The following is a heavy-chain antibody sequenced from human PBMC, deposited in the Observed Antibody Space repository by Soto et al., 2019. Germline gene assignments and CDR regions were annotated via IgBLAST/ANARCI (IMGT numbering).Heavy chain of an antibody. Sequence: ASVKVSCKASGYTFTSYAMHWVRQAPGHRLEWMGWINAGNGNTKYSQKFQGRVTITRDTSASTAYMELISLRSEDTAVYYCARDRWVCSGSYLTPATFDYLCQVTLVTFSS. D-gene: IGHD1-26*01. CDR2: INAGNGNT. V-gene: IGHV1-3*01. CDR1: GYTFTSYA. J-gene: IGHJ4*02. CDR3: ARDRWVCSGSYLTPATFDY.